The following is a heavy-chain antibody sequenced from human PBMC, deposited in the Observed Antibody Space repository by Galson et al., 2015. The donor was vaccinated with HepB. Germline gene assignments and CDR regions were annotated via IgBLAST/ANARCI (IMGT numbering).Heavy chain of an antibody. Sequence: QSGAEVKKPGESLRISCKGSGYSFTSYWISWVRQMPGKGLEWVGRIDPSDSYTNYSPSFQGHVTISADKSISTAYLQWSSLKASDTAMYYCARPDDPVEMATITLGDAFDIWGQGTMVTVSS. CDR1: GYSFTSYW. CDR2: IDPSDSYT. J-gene: IGHJ3*02. V-gene: IGHV5-10-1*01. CDR3: ARPDDPVEMATITLGDAFDI. D-gene: IGHD5-24*01.